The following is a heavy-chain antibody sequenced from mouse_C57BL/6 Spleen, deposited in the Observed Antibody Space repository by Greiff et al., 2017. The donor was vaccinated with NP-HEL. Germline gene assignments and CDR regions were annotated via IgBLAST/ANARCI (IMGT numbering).Heavy chain of an antibody. Sequence: VQVVESGAELVRPGASVTLSCKASGYTFTDYEMHWVKQTPVHGLEWIGAIDPETGGTAYNQKFKGKAILTADKSSSTAYMELRSLTSEDSAVYYCTRWGGAYYFDYWGQGTTLTVSS. J-gene: IGHJ2*01. CDR2: IDPETGGT. CDR1: GYTFTDYE. CDR3: TRWGGAYYFDY. V-gene: IGHV1-15*01.